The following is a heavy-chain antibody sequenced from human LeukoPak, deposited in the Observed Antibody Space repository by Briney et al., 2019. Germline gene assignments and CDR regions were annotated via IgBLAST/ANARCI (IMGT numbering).Heavy chain of an antibody. D-gene: IGHD3-22*01. CDR3: ARGGYYDSSGYVI. Sequence: GGSLRVSCAASGFTFSSYAMSWVRQAPGKGLEWVGRTRNKANSYTTEYAASVKGRFTISRDDSKNSLYLQMNSLKTEDTAVYYCARGGYYDSSGYVIWGQGTLVTVSS. J-gene: IGHJ4*02. V-gene: IGHV3-72*01. CDR2: TRNKANSYTT. CDR1: GFTFSSYA.